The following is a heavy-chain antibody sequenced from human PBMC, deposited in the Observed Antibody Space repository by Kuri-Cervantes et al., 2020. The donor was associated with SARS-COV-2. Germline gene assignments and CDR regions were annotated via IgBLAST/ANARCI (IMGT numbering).Heavy chain of an antibody. D-gene: IGHD6-6*01. CDR2: ISSSNSYI. CDR3: AVQSVAAHYYYGMDV. Sequence: GGSLRLSCAASGFTFSSYSMNWVRQAPGKGLEWVSSISSSNSYIYYADSVKGRFTISRDNAKNSLYLQMNSLRAEDTAGYYCAVQSVAAHYYYGMDVWGQGTTVTVSS. CDR1: GFTFSSYS. J-gene: IGHJ6*02. V-gene: IGHV3-21*01.